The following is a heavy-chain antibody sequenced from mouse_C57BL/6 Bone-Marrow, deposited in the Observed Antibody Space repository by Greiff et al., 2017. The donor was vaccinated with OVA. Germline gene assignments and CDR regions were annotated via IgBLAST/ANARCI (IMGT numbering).Heavy chain of an antibody. CDR3: ERHYYDYDVDY. CDR1: GFTFSSYG. J-gene: IGHJ2*01. D-gene: IGHD2-4*01. V-gene: IGHV5-6*01. Sequence: EVKLMESGGDLVKPGGSLKLSCAASGFTFSSYGMSWVRQTPDKRLEWVATISSGGSYTYYPDSVKGRFTISRDNAKNTLYLQMSSLKSEDTAMYYCERHYYDYDVDYWGQGTTLTVSS. CDR2: ISSGGSYT.